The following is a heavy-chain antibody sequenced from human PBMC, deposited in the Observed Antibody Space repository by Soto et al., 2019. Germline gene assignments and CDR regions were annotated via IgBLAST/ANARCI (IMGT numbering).Heavy chain of an antibody. CDR2: IWYDGSNK. CDR3: ARDLNGIVATFYFDY. D-gene: IGHD5-12*01. CDR1: GFTFSSYG. J-gene: IGHJ4*02. Sequence: PGGSLRLSCAASGFTFSSYGMHWVRQAPGKGLEWVAVIWYDGSNKYYADSVKGRFTISRDNSKNALYLQMNSLRAEDTAVYYCARDLNGIVATFYFDYWGQGTPVTVSS. V-gene: IGHV3-33*01.